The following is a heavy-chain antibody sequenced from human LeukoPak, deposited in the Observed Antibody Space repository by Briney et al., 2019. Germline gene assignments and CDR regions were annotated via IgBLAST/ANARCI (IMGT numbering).Heavy chain of an antibody. D-gene: IGHD3-9*01. CDR1: GFTFSSYA. CDR2: ISYDGSNK. CDR3: ARGHDIWTGYYSGFDY. V-gene: IGHV3-30*04. Sequence: GGTLRLSCAASGFTFSSYAMHWVRQAPGKGLEWVAVISYDGSNKYYADSVKGRFTISRDNSKNTLYLQMNSLRAEDTAVYCCARGHDIWTGYYSGFDYWGQGTLVTVSS. J-gene: IGHJ4*02.